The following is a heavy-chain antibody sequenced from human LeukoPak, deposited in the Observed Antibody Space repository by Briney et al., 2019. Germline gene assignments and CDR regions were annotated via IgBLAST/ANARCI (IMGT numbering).Heavy chain of an antibody. J-gene: IGHJ5*02. D-gene: IGHD2-2*01. CDR2: INPNSGGT. V-gene: IGHV1-2*02. CDR3: ARSAPTSYCSSTSCYEGWFDP. CDR1: GYTFTGYY. Sequence: ASVKVSCKASGYTFTGYYMHWVRQAPGQGLEWMGWINPNSGGTNYAQKFQGRVTMTRDTSISTAYMELSRLRSDDTAVYYCARSAPTSYCSSTSCYEGWFDPWGQGTLVTVSS.